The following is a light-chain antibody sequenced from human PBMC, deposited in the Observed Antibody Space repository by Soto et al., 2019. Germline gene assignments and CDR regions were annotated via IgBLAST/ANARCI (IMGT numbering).Light chain of an antibody. CDR2: AAS. CDR1: QTINNY. CDR3: QQSYSTPPLT. Sequence: DIQMTQSPSSLSASVGDTVTITCRASQTINNYLNWYQQKPGKAPKLVIFAASSLQSGVHSRFSGSGSGTEFTLTISSLQPEDFATYSCQQSYSTPPLTFGGGTKVEIK. V-gene: IGKV1-39*01. J-gene: IGKJ4*01.